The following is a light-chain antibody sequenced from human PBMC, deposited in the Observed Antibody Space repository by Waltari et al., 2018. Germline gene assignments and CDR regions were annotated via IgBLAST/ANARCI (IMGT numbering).Light chain of an antibody. J-gene: IGLJ3*02. CDR3: SSYSRSSTLVV. Sequence: QSALTQPASVSGSPGQSITIPCTGTSNDIGLYAYFSLYQQYPGKAPKLIIYDVSNRPSGVSNRFSGSKSGNTASLTISGLQAEDEADYYCSSYSRSSTLVVFGGGAKLTV. CDR1: SNDIGLYAY. V-gene: IGLV2-14*01. CDR2: DVS.